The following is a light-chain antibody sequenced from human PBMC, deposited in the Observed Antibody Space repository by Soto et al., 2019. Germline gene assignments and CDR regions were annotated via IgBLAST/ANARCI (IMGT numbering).Light chain of an antibody. CDR2: GVR. V-gene: IGLV2-8*01. CDR1: SSDVGGYNY. Sequence: QSALTQPASASGSPGQSVTISCTGTSSDVGGYNYVSWYQQHPGKAPKLLIYGVRERPSGVPDRFSGSKSGNTASLTVSWLQGEDEADYYCSSYAGSNNYVFGTGTKVTVL. J-gene: IGLJ1*01. CDR3: SSYAGSNNYV.